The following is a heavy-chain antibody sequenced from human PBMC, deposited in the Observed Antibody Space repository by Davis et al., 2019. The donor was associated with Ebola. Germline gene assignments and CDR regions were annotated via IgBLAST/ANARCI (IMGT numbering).Heavy chain of an antibody. J-gene: IGHJ1*01. CDR3: EKGGITMDRGASF. D-gene: IGHD1-26*01. CDR2: IAYDGSVT. V-gene: IGHV3-30*17. Sequence: GESLKISCAASGFTFSDFAMHWVRQVPGNGLEWVSVIAYDGSVTYYADSLKGRFTTSRDNSRNTLSLQLNSLTEDDTATYYCEKGGITMDRGASFWGRGTLVAVST. CDR1: GFTFSDFA.